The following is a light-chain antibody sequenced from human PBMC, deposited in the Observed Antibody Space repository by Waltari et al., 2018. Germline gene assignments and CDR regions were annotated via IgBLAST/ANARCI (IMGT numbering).Light chain of an antibody. Sequence: QSALTQPPSASGSPGQSVTISRTATSIHRGCYNYVSWYQQHPGKAPKLMIYEVSKRPSGVPDRFSGSKSGNTASLTVSGLQAEDEADYYCSSYAGSNNLVFGGGTKLTVL. CDR1: SIHRGCYNY. V-gene: IGLV2-8*01. J-gene: IGLJ2*01. CDR3: SSYAGSNNLV. CDR2: EVS.